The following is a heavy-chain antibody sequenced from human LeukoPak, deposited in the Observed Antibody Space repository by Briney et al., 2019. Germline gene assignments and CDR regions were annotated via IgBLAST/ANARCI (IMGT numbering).Heavy chain of an antibody. V-gene: IGHV3-21*01. CDR2: ISNSSSYI. D-gene: IGHD5-18*01. CDR1: GFTFSSYS. CDR3: AGEECSYGYAFDY. Sequence: GGSLRLSCAASGFTFSSYSMNWVRQAPGKGLEWVSSISNSSSYIYYADSVKGRFTISRDNAKKSLYLQMNSLRAEDTAVYYCAGEECSYGYAFDYWGQGTLVTVSS. J-gene: IGHJ4*02.